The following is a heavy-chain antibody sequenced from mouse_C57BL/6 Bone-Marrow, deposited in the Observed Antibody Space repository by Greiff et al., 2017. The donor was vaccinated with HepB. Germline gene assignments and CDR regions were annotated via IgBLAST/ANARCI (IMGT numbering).Heavy chain of an antibody. Sequence: EVKVVESGGDLVKPGGSLKLSCAASGFTFSSYGMSWVRQTPDKRLEWVATISSGGSYTYYPDSVKGRFTISRDNAKNTLYLQMSSLKSEDTAMYYCARRYYYGSSYAYWYFDVWGTGTTVTVSS. CDR3: ARRYYYGSSYAYWYFDV. CDR2: ISSGGSYT. V-gene: IGHV5-6*02. CDR1: GFTFSSYG. J-gene: IGHJ1*03. D-gene: IGHD1-1*01.